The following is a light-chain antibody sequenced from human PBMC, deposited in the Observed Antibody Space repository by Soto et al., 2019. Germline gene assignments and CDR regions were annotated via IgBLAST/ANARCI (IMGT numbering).Light chain of an antibody. CDR2: GAS. J-gene: IGKJ4*01. V-gene: IGKV3-20*01. CDR3: HQYNFSPMT. CDR1: QTVNRFR. Sequence: EIVLTQSPGTLSLSPGDMATLSCRASQTVNRFRLAWYQQRPGRAPRLLIYGASTRATDVPDRFSGSGSGTDFTLTIRTLEPEDFAVYYCHQYNFSPMTFGGGTKVEIK.